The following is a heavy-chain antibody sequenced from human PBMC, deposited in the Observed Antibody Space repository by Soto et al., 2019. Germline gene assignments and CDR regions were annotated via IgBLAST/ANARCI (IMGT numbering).Heavy chain of an antibody. Sequence: GGSLRLSCTASGFRFGEYAMSWFRQAPGKGPEWVGVIRSQTYGATAEYDASVIVRFTISRDDFAGIAYLQMNNLKTEDTAVYYCARRAPVTPFDYWGQGT. CDR3: ARRAPVTPFDY. CDR2: IRSQTYGATA. D-gene: IGHD4-17*01. CDR1: GFRFGEYA. J-gene: IGHJ4*02. V-gene: IGHV3-49*03.